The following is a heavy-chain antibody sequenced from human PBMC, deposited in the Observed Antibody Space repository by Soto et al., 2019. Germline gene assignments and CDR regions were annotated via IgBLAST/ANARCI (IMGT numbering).Heavy chain of an antibody. J-gene: IGHJ4*02. Sequence: QLQLRESGSRLVKPSQTLSLTCAVSGGSLTSGTYSWNWLRQPPGKVLEWIGYIFPSGTTYYNPSLKSRVSISIDVSKNQFSLNLRSLTAADTAVYYCARGREFDSWGQGTLVTVSS. CDR1: GGSLTSGTYS. CDR3: ARGREFDS. CDR2: IFPSGTT. V-gene: IGHV4-30-2*01.